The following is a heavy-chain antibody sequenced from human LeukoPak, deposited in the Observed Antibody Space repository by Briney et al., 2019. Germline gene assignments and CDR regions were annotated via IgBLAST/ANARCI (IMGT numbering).Heavy chain of an antibody. J-gene: IGHJ4*02. CDR1: GFTFTDYY. CDR3: ARDYPLAYGVPGEASSDY. CDR2: IHSRGSTT. Sequence: GGSLRLSCAASGFTFTDYYMSWIRQPPGKGLEWISYIHSRGSTTYYADSVKGRFTISKNSLFLQMNSLRVEDTAVYYCARDYPLAYGVPGEASSDYWGQGTLVTVSS. D-gene: IGHD4-17*01. V-gene: IGHV3-11*01.